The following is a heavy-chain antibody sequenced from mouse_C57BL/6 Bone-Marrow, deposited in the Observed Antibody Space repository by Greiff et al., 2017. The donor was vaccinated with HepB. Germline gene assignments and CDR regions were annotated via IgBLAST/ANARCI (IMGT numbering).Heavy chain of an antibody. J-gene: IGHJ2*01. D-gene: IGHD1-1*01. CDR3: TTPYSYGSNFDY. V-gene: IGHV1-5*01. Sequence: VQLQQSGTVLARPGASVKMSCTTSGYTFTSYWMHWVKQRPGQGLEWIGAIYPGNSDTSYNQKFKGKAKLTAVTSASTAYMELSSLTNEDSAVYYCTTPYSYGSNFDYWGQGTTLTVSS. CDR1: GYTFTSYW. CDR2: IYPGNSDT.